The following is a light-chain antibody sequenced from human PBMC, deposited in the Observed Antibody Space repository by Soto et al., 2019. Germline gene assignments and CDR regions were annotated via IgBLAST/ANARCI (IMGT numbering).Light chain of an antibody. Sequence: DIVLTQSPGTLSLSPGERATLSCRASQSVSCSYLAWYQQKPGQAPRLLIYGASIRATGIPDRFSGSGSGTDFTLTISRLEPEDFAVYYFQQHGSSPLTFGGGTKVEIK. CDR3: QQHGSSPLT. CDR1: QSVSCSY. J-gene: IGKJ4*01. V-gene: IGKV3-20*01. CDR2: GAS.